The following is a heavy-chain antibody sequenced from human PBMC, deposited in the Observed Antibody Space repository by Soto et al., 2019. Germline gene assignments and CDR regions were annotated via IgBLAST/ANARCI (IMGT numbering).Heavy chain of an antibody. CDR1: GYTFTSSG. Sequence: QVQLVQSGAELKKPGASVKDSCKTSGYTFTSSGISWVRQAPGQGLEWMGWISSYNGSTNYAQNLQGRVTMTTDTSTSTAYMEVRSLKSDDTAVYYCATDHVDADYWGQGTLVTVSS. V-gene: IGHV1-18*01. J-gene: IGHJ4*02. CDR3: ATDHVDADY. CDR2: ISSYNGST. D-gene: IGHD5-18*01.